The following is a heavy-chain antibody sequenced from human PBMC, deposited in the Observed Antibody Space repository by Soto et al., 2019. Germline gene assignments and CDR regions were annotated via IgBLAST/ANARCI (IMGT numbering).Heavy chain of an antibody. CDR1: GGTFSSYA. Sequence: ASVKVSCKASGGTFSSYAISWVRQAPGQGLEWMGGIIPIFGTANYAQKFQGRVTITADESTSTAYMELSSLRSEDTAVYYCARGSGSGWSSVLPYFDYWGQGTLVTVSS. D-gene: IGHD6-19*01. CDR2: IIPIFGTA. J-gene: IGHJ4*02. CDR3: ARGSGSGWSSVLPYFDY. V-gene: IGHV1-69*13.